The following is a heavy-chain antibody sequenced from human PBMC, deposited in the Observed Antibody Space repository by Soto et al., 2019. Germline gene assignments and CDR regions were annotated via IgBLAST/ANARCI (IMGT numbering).Heavy chain of an antibody. CDR2: IYYSGST. J-gene: IGHJ5*02. CDR3: ARGYYDSSGYSDWFDP. Sequence: PGGSLRLSCAASGLGVSNNYLSWIRQPPGKGLEWIGYIYYSGSTNYNPSLKSRVTISVDTSKNQFSLKLSSVTAADTAVYYCARGYYDSSGYSDWFDPWGHGTLVTVSS. D-gene: IGHD3-22*01. CDR1: GLGVSNNY. V-gene: IGHV4-59*02.